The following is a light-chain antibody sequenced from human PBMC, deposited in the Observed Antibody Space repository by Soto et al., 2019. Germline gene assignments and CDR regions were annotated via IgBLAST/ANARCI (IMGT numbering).Light chain of an antibody. V-gene: IGLV6-57*02. J-gene: IGLJ2*01. CDR2: EDN. CDR3: QSYDSSNVV. Sequence: NFMLTQPHSVSESPGKTVTISCTGSSGSIASNYVQWYQQRPGSAPTTVIYEDNQRPSGVPDRFSCSIDSSSNSASLTISGLKTEDEADYYCQSYDSSNVVFGGGTKLTVL. CDR1: SGSIASNY.